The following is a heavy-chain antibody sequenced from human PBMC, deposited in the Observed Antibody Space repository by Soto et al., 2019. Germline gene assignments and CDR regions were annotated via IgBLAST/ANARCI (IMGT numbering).Heavy chain of an antibody. D-gene: IGHD2-15*01. CDR1: GFTFSSYE. Sequence: GGSLRLSXAASGFTFSSYEMNWVRQAPGKGLEWVSYISSSGSTIYYADSVKGRFTISRDNAKNSLYLQMNSLRAEDTAVYYCARVCLFCSGGSCYRWFDPWGQGTLVTVSS. V-gene: IGHV3-48*03. CDR2: ISSSGSTI. J-gene: IGHJ5*02. CDR3: ARVCLFCSGGSCYRWFDP.